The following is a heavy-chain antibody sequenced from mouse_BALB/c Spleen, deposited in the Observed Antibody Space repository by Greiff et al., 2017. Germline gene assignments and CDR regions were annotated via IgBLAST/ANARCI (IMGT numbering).Heavy chain of an antibody. CDR2: ISSGSSTI. V-gene: IGHV5-17*02. CDR3: ARSESHINYYGPLDY. CDR1: GFTFSSFG. J-gene: IGHJ2*01. Sequence: EVQGVESGGGLVQPGGSRKLSCAASGFTFSSFGMHWVRQAPEKGLEWVAYISSGSSTIYYADTVKGRFTISRDNPKNTLFLQMTSLRSEDTAMYYCARSESHINYYGPLDYWGEGTTLTVSS. D-gene: IGHD1-1*01.